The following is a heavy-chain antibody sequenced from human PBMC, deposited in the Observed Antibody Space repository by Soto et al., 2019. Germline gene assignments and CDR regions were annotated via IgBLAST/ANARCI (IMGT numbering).Heavy chain of an antibody. D-gene: IGHD3-3*01. V-gene: IGHV4-30-2*01. J-gene: IGHJ4*02. CDR3: ARGTFMSRYYSPGTYFDY. Sequence: SETLSLTCAVSGGSISSGGYSWSWIRQPPGKGLEWIGYIYHSGSTYYNPSLKSRVTISVDRSKNQFSLKLSSVTAADTAVYYCARGTFMSRYYSPGTYFDYWGQGTLVTVYS. CDR1: GGSISSGGYS. CDR2: IYHSGST.